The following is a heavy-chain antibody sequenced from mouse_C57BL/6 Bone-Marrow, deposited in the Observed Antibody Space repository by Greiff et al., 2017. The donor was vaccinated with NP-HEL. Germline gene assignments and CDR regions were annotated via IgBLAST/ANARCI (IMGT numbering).Heavy chain of an antibody. J-gene: IGHJ4*01. V-gene: IGHV2-2*01. Sequence: VQRVESGPGLVQPSQSLSITCTVSGFSLTSYGVHWVRQSPGKGLEWLGVIWSGGSTDSNVAFISRLSISKDNSKSQVFFKMNSLQADDTAIYYCARVYYMDAMDYWGQGTSVTVSS. CDR3: ARVYYMDAMDY. D-gene: IGHD1-1*01. CDR1: GFSLTSYG. CDR2: IWSGGST.